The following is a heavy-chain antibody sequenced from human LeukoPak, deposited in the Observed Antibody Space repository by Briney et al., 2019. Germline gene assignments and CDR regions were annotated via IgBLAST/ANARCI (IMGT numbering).Heavy chain of an antibody. J-gene: IGHJ3*01. CDR3: ANLDGFDF. V-gene: IGHV3-23*01. CDR2: ISGSGDRT. CDR1: GFTFSSYA. Sequence: GGSLRLSCAASGFTFSSYAMSWVRQAPGKGLEWVSAISGSGDRTYFADSVKGRFTISRDNSKNTVYLQMNSLRAEDTAVYYCANLDGFDFWGQGTMVTVSS.